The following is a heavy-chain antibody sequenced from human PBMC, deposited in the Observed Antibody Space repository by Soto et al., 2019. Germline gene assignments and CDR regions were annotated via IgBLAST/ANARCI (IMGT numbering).Heavy chain of an antibody. CDR1: GYTFTSYG. CDR2: ISTYNDER. D-gene: IGHD2-15*01. Sequence: ASVKVSCKASGYTFTSYGISWVRQAPGQGLEWMGWISTYNDERAYAQKLQGRVTMTTDTSTSTAYMELRSLRSDDTALYYCARDFHCSGGRCYDCFDPWGQGTLVTVSS. CDR3: ARDFHCSGGRCYDCFDP. J-gene: IGHJ5*02. V-gene: IGHV1-18*01.